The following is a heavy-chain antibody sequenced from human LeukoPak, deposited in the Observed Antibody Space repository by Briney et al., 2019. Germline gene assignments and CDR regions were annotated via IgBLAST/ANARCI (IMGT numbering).Heavy chain of an antibody. V-gene: IGHV3-15*01. CDR1: GFTFSNAW. D-gene: IGHD6-13*01. J-gene: IGHJ3*02. CDR2: IKSKTDGGTT. Sequence: GGSLRLSCAASGFTFSNAWMSWVRQAPGKGLEWVGRIKSKTDGGTTDYAAPVKGRFTISRDDSKNTLYLQMNSLKTEDTAVYYCTTGRYSSSWYDVKAFDIWGQGTMVTVSS. CDR3: TTGRYSSSWYDVKAFDI.